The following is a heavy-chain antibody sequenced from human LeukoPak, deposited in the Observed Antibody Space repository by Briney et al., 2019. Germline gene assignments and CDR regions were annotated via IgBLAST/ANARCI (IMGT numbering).Heavy chain of an antibody. CDR1: GYNFAAHY. Sequence: HRASVKVSCKASGYNFAAHYIHWVRQAPGQGLEWMGWISPNSGDTNYAQKFQGWVTLTRDTSISTASLELSRLKTEHTAVYYCAGGASAEFWSGYTTHFDYWGQGTPVTVSS. J-gene: IGHJ4*02. CDR3: AGGASAEFWSGYTTHFDY. D-gene: IGHD3-3*01. V-gene: IGHV1-2*04. CDR2: ISPNSGDT.